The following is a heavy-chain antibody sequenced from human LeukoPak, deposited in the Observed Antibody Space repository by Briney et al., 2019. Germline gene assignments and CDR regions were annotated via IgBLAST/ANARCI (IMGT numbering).Heavy chain of an antibody. J-gene: IGHJ4*02. CDR3: AKSTGPIFGKGGYFDY. D-gene: IGHD3-3*01. V-gene: IGHV1-2*02. CDR2: INPNSGGT. Sequence: ASVKVSCKASGYSFIGYYMYWVRQAPGQGLEGMGWINPNSGGTNYAQKFQGRVTMTKDTSISTAYMELSSLRSDDTAVYYCAKSTGPIFGKGGYFDYWGQGTLVTVSS. CDR1: GYSFIGYY.